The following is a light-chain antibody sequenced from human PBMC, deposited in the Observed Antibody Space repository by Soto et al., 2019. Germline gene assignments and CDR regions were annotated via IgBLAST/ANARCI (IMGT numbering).Light chain of an antibody. J-gene: IGLJ2*01. V-gene: IGLV2-14*01. CDR1: SRDIGASNL. CDR3: SAYTSRSTLV. Sequence: QSALTQPASVSGSPGQSITISCSGTSRDIGASNLVSWYQQPPGKAPKLLIYEVRNRPSGIAYRFSGSKSGTTASLTISRLLPEDEADYYCSAYTSRSTLVFGGGTKVTVL. CDR2: EVR.